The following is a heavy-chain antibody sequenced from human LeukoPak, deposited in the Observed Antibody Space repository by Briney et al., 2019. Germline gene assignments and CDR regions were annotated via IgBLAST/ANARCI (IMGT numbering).Heavy chain of an antibody. CDR1: GYIFSNYG. J-gene: IGHJ4*02. V-gene: IGHV1-18*01. Sequence: GASVKVSCKASGYIFSNYGISWVRQAPGQGLEWMGWISGHNGNTNYAQKVQDRVTMTTDTSTNTAYMELKTLRSDDTAVYFCARDHAGSYCDVWSGYYNDDGGADYWGQGTLVTVSS. CDR3: ARDHAGSYCDVWSGYYNDDGGADY. D-gene: IGHD3-3*01. CDR2: ISGHNGNT.